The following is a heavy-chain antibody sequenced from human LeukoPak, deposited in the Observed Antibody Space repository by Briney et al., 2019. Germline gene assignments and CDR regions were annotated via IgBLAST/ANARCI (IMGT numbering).Heavy chain of an antibody. CDR1: GFTFSNYV. J-gene: IGHJ1*01. V-gene: IGHV3-30*03. Sequence: PGESLRLSCAASGFTFSNYVMHWVRQAPGKGLEWVAVISYDGSNKYYADSVKGRFTISRDNSKNTLYLQMNSLRAEDTAVYYCVYDAFYYGSGSYYGSGSIQHWGQGTLVTVSS. D-gene: IGHD3-10*01. CDR3: VYDAFYYGSGSYYGSGSIQH. CDR2: ISYDGSNK.